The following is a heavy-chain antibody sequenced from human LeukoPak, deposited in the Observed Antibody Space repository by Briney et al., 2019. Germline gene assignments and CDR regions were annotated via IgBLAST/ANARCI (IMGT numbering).Heavy chain of an antibody. J-gene: IGHJ4*02. Sequence: TSETLSLTCAVYGGSFSGYYWSWIRQPPGKGLEWIGEINHSGSTNYNPSLKCRVTISVDTSKNQFSLKLSSVTAADTAVYYCARDSCSSTSCLPFDYWGQGTLVTVSS. CDR2: INHSGST. V-gene: IGHV4-34*01. D-gene: IGHD2-2*01. CDR1: GGSFSGYY. CDR3: ARDSCSSTSCLPFDY.